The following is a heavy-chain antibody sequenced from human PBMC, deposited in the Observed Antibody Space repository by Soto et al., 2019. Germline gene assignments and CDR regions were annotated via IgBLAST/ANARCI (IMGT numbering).Heavy chain of an antibody. V-gene: IGHV3-23*01. J-gene: IGHJ4*02. CDR1: GFTFNSYA. Sequence: EVQLLESGGGLVQPGGSLRLSCAASGFTFNSYAMSWVRQAPGKGLEWVSITSGGGGTTYYADSVKGRFAISRDNSKNTLYLEMNSLRAEDTAVYFCAKRYHTTNSCFDYWGQGALVTVSS. CDR2: TSGGGGTT. D-gene: IGHD1-26*01. CDR3: AKRYHTTNSCFDY.